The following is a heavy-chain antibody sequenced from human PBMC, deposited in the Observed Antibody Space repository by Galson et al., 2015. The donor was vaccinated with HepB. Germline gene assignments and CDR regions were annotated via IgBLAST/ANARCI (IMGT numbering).Heavy chain of an antibody. CDR1: GFTVSSNY. V-gene: IGHV3-66*01. D-gene: IGHD5-24*01. CDR3: ARDHGDGYNYGWYFDL. Sequence: SLRLSCAASGFTVSSNYMSWVRQAPGKGLEWVSVIYSGGSTYYADSVKGRFTISRDNSKNTLYLQMNSLRAEDTAVYYCARDHGDGYNYGWYFDLWGRGTLVTVSS. CDR2: IYSGGST. J-gene: IGHJ2*01.